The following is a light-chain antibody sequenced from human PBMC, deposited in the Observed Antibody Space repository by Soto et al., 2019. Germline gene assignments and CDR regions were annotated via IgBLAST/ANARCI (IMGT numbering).Light chain of an antibody. Sequence: DSQMTQTPSTLSASVGDRVTATCRASQSISSWLAWYQQKPGKAPKLLIYKASSLESGVPSRFSGSGSGTEFTLTISCLQSEDFATYYCQQYYSFPRTFGQGTKVDIK. CDR1: QSISSW. J-gene: IGKJ1*01. CDR2: KAS. V-gene: IGKV1-5*03. CDR3: QQYYSFPRT.